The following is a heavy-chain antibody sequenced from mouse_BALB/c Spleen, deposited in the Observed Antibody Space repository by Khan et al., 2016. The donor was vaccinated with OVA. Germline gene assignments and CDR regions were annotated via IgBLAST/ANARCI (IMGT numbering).Heavy chain of an antibody. D-gene: IGHD1-1*01. V-gene: IGHV5-6-4*01. CDR1: GFAFRNYS. CDR2: ITSGGCST. CDR3: TRDRNYYGSSFYFDY. J-gene: IGHJ2*01. Sequence: VALVESGGGLVKPGGSLKLSCAASGFAFRNYSMPLVRPTQETRLAWVATITSGGCSTFYPDIVKGRSTFSTYNDKNTLYLQMSSLKSEDTASYYCTRDRNYYGSSFYFDYWGQGTTLTVSS.